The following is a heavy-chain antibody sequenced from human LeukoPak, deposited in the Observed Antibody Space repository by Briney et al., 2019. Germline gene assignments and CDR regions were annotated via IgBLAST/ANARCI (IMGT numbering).Heavy chain of an antibody. CDR3: ARIGSLGAFDI. CDR1: GFTFSSYS. D-gene: IGHD3-16*01. V-gene: IGHV3-21*01. J-gene: IGHJ3*02. Sequence: GSLRLSCAASGFTFSSYSMNWVRQAPGKGLEWVSSISSSSSYIYYADSVKGRFTISRDNAKNSLYLQMNSLRAEDTAVYYCARIGSLGAFDIWGQGTMVTVSS. CDR2: ISSSSSYI.